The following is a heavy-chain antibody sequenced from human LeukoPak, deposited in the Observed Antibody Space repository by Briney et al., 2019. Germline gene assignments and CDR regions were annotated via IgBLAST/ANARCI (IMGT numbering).Heavy chain of an antibody. Sequence: ASVKVSCKASGYTFTSYYMHWVRQAPGQGLEWMGIINPSGGSTSYAQKFQGRVTMTRDMSTSTAYMELRSLRSDDTAVYYCARVWLLSSVGYWGQGTLVTVSS. D-gene: IGHD3-9*01. V-gene: IGHV1-46*01. J-gene: IGHJ4*02. CDR2: INPSGGST. CDR3: ARVWLLSSVGY. CDR1: GYTFTSYY.